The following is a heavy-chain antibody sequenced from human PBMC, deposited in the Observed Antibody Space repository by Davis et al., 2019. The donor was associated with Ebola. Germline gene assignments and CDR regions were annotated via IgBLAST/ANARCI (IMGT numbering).Heavy chain of an antibody. V-gene: IGHV1-18*04. D-gene: IGHD3-22*01. CDR2: ISGYNGNT. J-gene: IGHJ4*02. CDR1: GYTFMAYG. CDR3: ARNPTPYYDSSGYYFSY. Sequence: ASVKVSCKASGYTFMAYGITWVRQAPGQGLEWMGWISGYNGNTNYAQKIQGRVTITADESTSTAYMELSSLRSEDTAMYYCARNPTPYYDSSGYYFSYWGQGTLVTVSS.